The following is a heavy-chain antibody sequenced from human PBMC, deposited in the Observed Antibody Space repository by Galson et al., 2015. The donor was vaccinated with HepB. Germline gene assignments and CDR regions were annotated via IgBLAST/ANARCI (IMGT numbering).Heavy chain of an antibody. J-gene: IGHJ4*02. CDR2: ISYDGGNK. Sequence: SLRLSCAASGFAFDSYTVHWVRQAPGKGLEWVAFISYDGGNKHFADSVKGRFTISRDNSRNTLYLQMNSLRPEDTAVYYCARDNYYYDSRGYFDYWGQGTLVTVSS. V-gene: IGHV3-30*04. D-gene: IGHD3-22*01. CDR1: GFAFDSYT. CDR3: ARDNYYYDSRGYFDY.